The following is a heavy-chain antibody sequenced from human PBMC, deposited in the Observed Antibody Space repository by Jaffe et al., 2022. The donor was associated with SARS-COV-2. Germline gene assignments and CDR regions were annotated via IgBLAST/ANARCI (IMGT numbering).Heavy chain of an antibody. CDR1: GFTFSNAW. V-gene: IGHV3-15*01. Sequence: EVQLVESGGGLVKPGGSLRLSCAASGFTFSNAWMSWVRQAPGKGLEWVGRIKSKTDGGTTDYAAPVKGRFTISRDDSKNTLYLQMNSLKTEDTAVYYCTTDLFPDTYYYDSSGYYHDYWGQGTLVTVSS. CDR3: TTDLFPDTYYYDSSGYYHDY. CDR2: IKSKTDGGTT. J-gene: IGHJ4*02. D-gene: IGHD3-22*01.